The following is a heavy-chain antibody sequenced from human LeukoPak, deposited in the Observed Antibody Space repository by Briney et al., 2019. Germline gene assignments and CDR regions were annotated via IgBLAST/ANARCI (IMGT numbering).Heavy chain of an antibody. CDR3: ARVGYCSSTSCIPIWFDP. CDR2: IIPIFGTA. V-gene: IGHV1-69*13. J-gene: IGHJ5*02. D-gene: IGHD2-2*01. CDR1: GGTFSSYA. Sequence: SVKVSCKASGGTFSSYAISWVQQAPGQGLEWMGGIIPIFGTANYAQKFQGRVTITADESTSTAYMELSSLRSEDTAVYYCARVGYCSSTSCIPIWFDPWGQGTLVTVSS.